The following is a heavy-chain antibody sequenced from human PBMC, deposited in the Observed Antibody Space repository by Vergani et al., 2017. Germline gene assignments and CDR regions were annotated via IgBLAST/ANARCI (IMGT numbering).Heavy chain of an antibody. D-gene: IGHD2/OR15-2a*01. J-gene: IGHJ5*01. Sequence: EVQLVESGGGSVQSGGSLRLSCVASGFSFNTYWMHWVRQVPGKGVMWVVRIDEYGNRATFGDFETGRFTNSRDNAKNTVFLQMNNLRADDAGVYYGVRTEYCTGSACKTRFDSWGQGALVTVSS. V-gene: IGHV3-74*03. CDR3: VRTEYCTGSACKTRFDS. CDR2: IDEYGNRA. CDR1: GFSFNTYW.